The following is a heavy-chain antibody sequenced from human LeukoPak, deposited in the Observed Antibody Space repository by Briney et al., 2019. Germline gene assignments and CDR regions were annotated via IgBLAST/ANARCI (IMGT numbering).Heavy chain of an antibody. D-gene: IGHD3-16*01. CDR1: GFTLSSYW. J-gene: IGHJ3*02. Sequence: GGSLRLSCAASGFTLSSYWMHWVRQAPGKGLEYVSAISENGGRTYYANSVKGRFTNSRDNSKNTLYLQMDSLRAEDMAVYYCARVRVGGWAFDIWGQGTMVTVSS. V-gene: IGHV3-64*01. CDR3: ARVRVGGWAFDI. CDR2: ISENGGRT.